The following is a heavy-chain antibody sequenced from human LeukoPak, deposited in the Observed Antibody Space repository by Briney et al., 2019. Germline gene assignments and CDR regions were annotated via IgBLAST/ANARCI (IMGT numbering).Heavy chain of an antibody. CDR2: IRYDGSNK. CDR3: AKDRSSGSYPYYFDY. J-gene: IGHJ4*02. Sequence: TGGSLRLSCAASGFTFSSYGMHWVRQAPGKGLEWVAFIRYDGSNKYYADSVKGRFTISRDNSKNTLYLQMSSLRAEDTAVYYCAKDRSSGSYPYYFDYWGQGTLVTVSS. V-gene: IGHV3-30*02. D-gene: IGHD1-26*01. CDR1: GFTFSSYG.